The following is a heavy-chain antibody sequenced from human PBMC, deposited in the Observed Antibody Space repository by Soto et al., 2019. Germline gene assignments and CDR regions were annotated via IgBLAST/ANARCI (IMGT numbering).Heavy chain of an antibody. J-gene: IGHJ6*02. V-gene: IGHV1-69*13. CDR2: IIPIFGTA. CDR1: GGTFSSYA. CDR3: ARGLEHYYYYGMDV. Sequence: GASVKVSCKASGGTFSSYAISWVRQAPGQGLEWMGGIIPIFGTANYAQKFQGRVTITADESTSTAYMELSSLRSEDTAVHYCARGLEHYYYYGMDVWGQGTTVTVSS. D-gene: IGHD4-17*01.